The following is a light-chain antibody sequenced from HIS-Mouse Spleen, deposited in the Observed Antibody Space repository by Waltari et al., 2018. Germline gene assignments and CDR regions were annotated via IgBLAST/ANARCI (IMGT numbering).Light chain of an antibody. CDR3: YSTDSSGNHRV. CDR2: EDS. Sequence: SYELTQPPSVSVSPGQTARNTCSGDALPKKYAYWYQQKSGQAPVLVIYEDSKRPSGVPERFSCASSRTRATLTISGAQGEDDADYYCYSTDSSGNHRVFDGGTKLTVL. J-gene: IGLJ2*01. CDR1: ALPKKY. V-gene: IGLV3-10*01.